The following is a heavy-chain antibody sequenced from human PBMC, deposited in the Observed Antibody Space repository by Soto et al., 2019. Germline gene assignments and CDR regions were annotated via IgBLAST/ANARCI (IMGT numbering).Heavy chain of an antibody. V-gene: IGHV3-33*01. D-gene: IGHD1-1*01. CDR1: GFTFSSYG. CDR3: ARDLGDNWNDTHY. CDR2: IWYDGSNK. J-gene: IGHJ4*02. Sequence: QVQLVESGGGVVQPGRSLRLSCAASGFTFSSYGMHWVRQAPGKGLEWVAVIWYDGSNKYYADSVKGRFTISRDNSKNPLYLQMNSLRAEDTAVYYCARDLGDNWNDTHYWGQGTLVTVSS.